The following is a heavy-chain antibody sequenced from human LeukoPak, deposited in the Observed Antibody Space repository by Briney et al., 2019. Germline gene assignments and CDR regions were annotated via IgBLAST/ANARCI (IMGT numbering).Heavy chain of an antibody. J-gene: IGHJ4*02. Sequence: ASVKVSCKASGYTFTSYGISWVRQAPGQGLEWMGWISAYNGNTNYAQKLQGRVTMTTDTSTSTAYMELRSLRSDDTAVYYCATALYYYGSGYYFDYWGQGTLVTVSS. CDR1: GYTFTSYG. CDR3: ATALYYYGSGYYFDY. D-gene: IGHD3-10*01. CDR2: ISAYNGNT. V-gene: IGHV1-18*01.